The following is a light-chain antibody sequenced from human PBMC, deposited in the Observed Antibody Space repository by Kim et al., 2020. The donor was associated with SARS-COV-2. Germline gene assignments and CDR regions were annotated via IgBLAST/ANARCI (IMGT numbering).Light chain of an antibody. CDR1: QSISSS. CDR3: QQRTDWPIT. V-gene: IGKV3-11*01. Sequence: EVVLTQSPATLSLSPGDRGTLSCRASQSISSSLAWYQQKPGQVPRLLIYDASKRATGVPARFTGSGSGTDFTLTISSLEPEDLAVYYCQQRTDWPITFGQGTRLEIK. J-gene: IGKJ5*01. CDR2: DAS.